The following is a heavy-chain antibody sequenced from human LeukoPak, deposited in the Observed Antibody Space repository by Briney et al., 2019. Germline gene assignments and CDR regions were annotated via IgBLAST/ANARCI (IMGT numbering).Heavy chain of an antibody. CDR3: ARGRIQDAFDI. V-gene: IGHV3-48*01. CDR1: GFTFSSYS. Sequence: GGSPRLSCAASGFTFSSYSMNWVRQAPGKGLEWVSYISSSSSTIYYADSVKGRFTISSDNAKNSLYLQMNSLRAEDTAVYYCARGRIQDAFDIWGQGTMVTVSS. D-gene: IGHD2-15*01. J-gene: IGHJ3*02. CDR2: ISSSSSTI.